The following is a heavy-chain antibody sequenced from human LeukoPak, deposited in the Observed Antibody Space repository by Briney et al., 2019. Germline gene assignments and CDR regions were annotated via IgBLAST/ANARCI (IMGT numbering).Heavy chain of an antibody. Sequence: GGSLRLSCAASGFTFSSYAMSWVRQAPGKGLEWVSSIAGSGRHTYYADSVKGRFTISRYNSKNTLYLQMNSLRVEDTAVYYCARNPYDSSGYKAPYWHFDLWGRGTLVTVSS. V-gene: IGHV3-23*01. CDR2: IAGSGRHT. CDR3: ARNPYDSSGYKAPYWHFDL. D-gene: IGHD3-22*01. CDR1: GFTFSSYA. J-gene: IGHJ2*01.